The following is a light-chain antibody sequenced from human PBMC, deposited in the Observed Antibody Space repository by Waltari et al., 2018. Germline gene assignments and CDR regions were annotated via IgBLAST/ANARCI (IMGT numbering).Light chain of an antibody. CDR1: VSLAYSDGYTY. CDR2: KVY. Sequence: DIVLTQSPLSLPVTLGQPASISCRSSVSLAYSDGYTYLSWFHQRPGQPPRRLIYKVYNRDSGVPDRFSGSVSGTDFTLKISRVEAGDVGVYYCMQGIHWRSFGGGTRVEIK. CDR3: MQGIHWRS. V-gene: IGKV2-30*01. J-gene: IGKJ4*01.